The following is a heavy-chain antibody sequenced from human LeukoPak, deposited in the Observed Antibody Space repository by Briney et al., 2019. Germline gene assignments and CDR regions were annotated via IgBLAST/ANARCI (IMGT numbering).Heavy chain of an antibody. Sequence: KSSETLSLTCAVSGGSISSGGYSWSWIRQPPGKGLEWIAYIYYSGRTYYNPSLKSRVSISVDTSKNQFSLKLSSVTAADTAVYYCARDPGSSWSVWFDPWGQGTLVTVSS. CDR2: IYYSGRT. CDR3: ARDPGSSWSVWFDP. D-gene: IGHD6-13*01. J-gene: IGHJ5*02. CDR1: GGSISSGGYS. V-gene: IGHV4-30-4*07.